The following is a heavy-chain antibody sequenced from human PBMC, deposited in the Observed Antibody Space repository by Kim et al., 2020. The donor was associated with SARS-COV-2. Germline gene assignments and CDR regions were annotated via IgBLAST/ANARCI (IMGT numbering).Heavy chain of an antibody. CDR3: ASGVGVVAATYSDAFDI. J-gene: IGHJ3*02. V-gene: IGHV1-3*01. D-gene: IGHD2-15*01. CDR1: GYTFTSYA. CDR2: INAGNGNT. Sequence: ASVKVSCKASGYTFTSYAMHWVRQAPGQRLEWMGWINAGNGNTKYSQKFQGRVTITRDTSASTAYMELSSLRSEDTAVYYCASGVGVVAATYSDAFDIWGQGTMVTVSS.